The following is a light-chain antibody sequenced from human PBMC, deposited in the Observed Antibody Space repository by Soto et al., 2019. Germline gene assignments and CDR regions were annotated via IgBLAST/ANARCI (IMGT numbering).Light chain of an antibody. CDR2: DAS. Sequence: EIVLTQFPASLSLSPGEGATLSCRASQSVDNYLAWYQQKPGQPPRLLIYDASNRATGIPARFRASGSGTDFTLTISSLEVEDFAVYYCQQRSDWPLTFGGGTKVEIK. CDR1: QSVDNY. J-gene: IGKJ4*01. V-gene: IGKV3-11*01. CDR3: QQRSDWPLT.